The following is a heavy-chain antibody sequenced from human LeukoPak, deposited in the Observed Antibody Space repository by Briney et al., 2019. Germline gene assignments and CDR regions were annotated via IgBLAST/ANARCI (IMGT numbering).Heavy chain of an antibody. CDR3: GFSSSWQYYFDY. V-gene: IGHV3-23*01. Sequence: PGGSLRLSCAASGFTFSSYAMSWVRQAPGKGLEWVSAISGSGGSTYYADSVKGRFTISRDNSKNTLYPQMNSLRAEDTAVYYCGFSSSWQYYFDYWGQGTLVTVSS. D-gene: IGHD6-13*01. CDR2: ISGSGGST. CDR1: GFTFSSYA. J-gene: IGHJ4*02.